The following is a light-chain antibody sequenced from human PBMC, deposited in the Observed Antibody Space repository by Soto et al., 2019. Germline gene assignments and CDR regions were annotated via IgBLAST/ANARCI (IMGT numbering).Light chain of an antibody. Sequence: ESVLTQSPGTLSLSPGERATLSCRASQSVTSSYLAWYQQKPGQAPRLLIYGASSRATGIPDRFSGSGSGTDFTLTISGLEPEDFAAYYCQQYGSSPRTFGQGTKVEIK. CDR3: QQYGSSPRT. CDR2: GAS. V-gene: IGKV3-20*01. J-gene: IGKJ1*01. CDR1: QSVTSSY.